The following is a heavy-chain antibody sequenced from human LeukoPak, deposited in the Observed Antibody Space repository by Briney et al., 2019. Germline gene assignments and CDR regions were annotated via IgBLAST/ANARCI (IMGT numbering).Heavy chain of an antibody. CDR3: ARYLIGRYDYIWGSSRHDAFDI. V-gene: IGHV3-53*01. CDR2: IYSGGST. CDR1: GFTVSSNY. J-gene: IGHJ3*02. D-gene: IGHD3-16*01. Sequence: GGSLRLSCAASGFTVSSNYMSWVRQAPGKGLEWVSVIYSGGSTYYADSVKGRYTISRDNSKNTLYLQMNSLRAEDTAVYYCARYLIGRYDYIWGSSRHDAFDIWGQGTMVTVSS.